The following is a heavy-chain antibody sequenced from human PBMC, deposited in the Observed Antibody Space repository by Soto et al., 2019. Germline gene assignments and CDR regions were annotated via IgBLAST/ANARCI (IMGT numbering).Heavy chain of an antibody. J-gene: IGHJ4*02. CDR3: ARERDKVGATVDY. Sequence: LRLSCAASGFTFSSYWMSWVRQAPGKGLEWVANIKQDGSEKYYVDSVKGRFTISRDNAKNSLYLQMNSLRAEDTAVYYCARERDKVGATVDYWGQGTLVTVSS. CDR1: GFTFSSYW. V-gene: IGHV3-7*03. D-gene: IGHD1-26*01. CDR2: IKQDGSEK.